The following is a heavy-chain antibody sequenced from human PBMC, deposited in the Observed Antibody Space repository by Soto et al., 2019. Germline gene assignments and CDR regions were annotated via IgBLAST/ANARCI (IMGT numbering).Heavy chain of an antibody. J-gene: IGHJ4*02. CDR2: ISYDGSNK. CDR1: GFTFSSYG. D-gene: IGHD6-13*01. Sequence: PGGSLRLSCAASGFTFSSYGMHWVRQAPGKGLEWVAVISYDGSNKYYAGSVKGRFTISRDNSKNTLYLQMNSLRAEDTAVYYCAKGGKIAAAGLFDYWGQGTLVTVSS. V-gene: IGHV3-30*18. CDR3: AKGGKIAAAGLFDY.